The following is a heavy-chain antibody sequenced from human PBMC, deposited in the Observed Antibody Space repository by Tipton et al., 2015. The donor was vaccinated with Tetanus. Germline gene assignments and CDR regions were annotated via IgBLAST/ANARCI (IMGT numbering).Heavy chain of an antibody. V-gene: IGHV4-4*07. Sequence: LRLSCTVVSGDPISSHYWSWIRQSAGKGLEFIGRIYLSGSTNYNPTFKNRVTMSVDMSKNQFSLKLSSVTAADTAVYYCARPHYYDSSGYYYDQFFQHWGQGTLVAVSS. CDR2: IYLSGST. J-gene: IGHJ1*01. CDR1: GDPISSHY. CDR3: ARPHYYDSSGYYYDQFFQH. D-gene: IGHD3-22*01.